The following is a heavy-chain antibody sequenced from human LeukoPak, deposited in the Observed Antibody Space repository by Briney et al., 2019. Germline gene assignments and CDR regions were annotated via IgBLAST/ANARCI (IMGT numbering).Heavy chain of an antibody. Sequence: QPGRSLRLSCAASGFTFDDYAMHWVRQAPGKGLEWVSGISWNSGSIGYADSVKGRFTISRDNAKNSLYLQMNSLRPEDTAVYYCAKDDAWLQFGDWGRGTLVTVSS. CDR2: ISWNSGSI. CDR3: AKDDAWLQFGD. CDR1: GFTFDDYA. J-gene: IGHJ4*02. V-gene: IGHV3-9*01. D-gene: IGHD5-24*01.